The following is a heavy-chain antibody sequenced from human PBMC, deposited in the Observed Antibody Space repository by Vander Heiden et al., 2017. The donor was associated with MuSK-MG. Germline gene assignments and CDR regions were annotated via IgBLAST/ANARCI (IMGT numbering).Heavy chain of an antibody. CDR2: INPSGGST. Sequence: QVQLVQSGAEVKKPGASVKVSCKASGYTFTSYYMHWVRQAPGQGLEWMGIINPSGGSTSYSQKFQGRVTMTRDTATSTVYMELRRLRSEDTAVYCCARVHMVGAFDIWCQGTMGTVSS. V-gene: IGHV1-46*03. CDR1: GYTFTSYY. D-gene: IGHD3-10*01. J-gene: IGHJ3*02. CDR3: ARVHMVGAFDI.